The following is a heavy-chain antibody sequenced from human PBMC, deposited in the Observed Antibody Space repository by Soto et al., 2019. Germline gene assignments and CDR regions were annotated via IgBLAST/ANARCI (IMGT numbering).Heavy chain of an antibody. CDR1: GGSISSSNW. CDR2: IYHSGST. Sequence: SETLSLTGAVSGGSISSSNWWSWVRQPPGKGLEWIGEIYHSGSTNYNPSLKSRVTISVDKSKNQFSLKLSSVTAADTAVYYCARGWLERPHNYGVDVWGQGTTVTVSS. CDR3: ARGWLERPHNYGVDV. D-gene: IGHD1-1*01. V-gene: IGHV4-4*02. J-gene: IGHJ6*02.